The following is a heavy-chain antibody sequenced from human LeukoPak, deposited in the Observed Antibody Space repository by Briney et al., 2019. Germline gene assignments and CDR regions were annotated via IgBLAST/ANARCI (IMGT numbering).Heavy chain of an antibody. V-gene: IGHV3-74*01. CDR2: INSDGSST. CDR1: GFTFSSYW. Sequence: GGSLRLSCAASGFTFSSYWMYWVRQAPGKGLVWVSRINSDGSSTTYAAYVKGRFTIPRDNAKNTLYLQMHGLRAEDTAVYYCARAKIGSFDYWGQGTLVTVSS. J-gene: IGHJ4*02. D-gene: IGHD1-26*01. CDR3: ARAKIGSFDY.